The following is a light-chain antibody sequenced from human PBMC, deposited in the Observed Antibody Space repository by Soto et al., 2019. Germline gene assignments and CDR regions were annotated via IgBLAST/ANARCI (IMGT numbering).Light chain of an antibody. V-gene: IGKV3-20*01. J-gene: IGKJ1*01. Sequence: WTYSPGTLSLSPVERATLSCKASQTVRNNYLAWYQQKPGQAPRLLIYDASSRATGIPDRFSGGGSGKDFTITISRLEAEDFEVYYCQKFSSYPIPVGRGTQGDIK. CDR3: QKFSSYPIP. CDR1: QTVRNNY. CDR2: DAS.